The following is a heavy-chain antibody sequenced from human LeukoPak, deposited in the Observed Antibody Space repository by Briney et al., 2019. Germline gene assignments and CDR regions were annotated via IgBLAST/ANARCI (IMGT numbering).Heavy chain of an antibody. Sequence: SETLSLTCTVSSGSISTSNYYWGWVRQPPGKALEWIGNIFYSGSTYYSPSLKSRVTISLDTSRNQFSLKLSSVTAADTAVYYCARVPMGATLFDYWGQGTLVTVSS. V-gene: IGHV4-39*07. CDR1: SGSISTSNYY. J-gene: IGHJ4*02. D-gene: IGHD1-26*01. CDR3: ARVPMGATLFDY. CDR2: IFYSGST.